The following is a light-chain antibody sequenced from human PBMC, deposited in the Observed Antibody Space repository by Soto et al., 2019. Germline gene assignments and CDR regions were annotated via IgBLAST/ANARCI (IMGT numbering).Light chain of an antibody. J-gene: IGKJ5*01. V-gene: IGKV3-11*01. CDR2: EAS. Sequence: EIVLTQSPGTLSLSPGERATLSCRASQSVNYYLAWYQQKPGQAPRLLIYEASNRATGIPARFSGSGSGTDFTLTISSLEPEDFAVYYCQQRSNTFGQGTRLEIK. CDR1: QSVNYY. CDR3: QQRSNT.